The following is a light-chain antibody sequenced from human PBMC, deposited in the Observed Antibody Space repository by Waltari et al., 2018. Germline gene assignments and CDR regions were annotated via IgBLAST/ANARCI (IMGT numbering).Light chain of an antibody. CDR2: WAS. CDR1: QSVLYSANSKNY. V-gene: IGKV4-1*01. J-gene: IGKJ2*01. Sequence: DIVMTQSPDSLAVSLGERATINCISSQSVLYSANSKNYLAWYQQKPGQTPKLLVYWASNRESGVPDRFSGSGSGTDFILTISSLQAEDVAVYFCLQYYSRPYTFGQGTKLDIK. CDR3: LQYYSRPYT.